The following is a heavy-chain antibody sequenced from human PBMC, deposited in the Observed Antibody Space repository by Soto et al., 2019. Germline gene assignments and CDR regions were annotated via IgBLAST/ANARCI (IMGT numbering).Heavy chain of an antibody. D-gene: IGHD3-3*01. V-gene: IGHV3-11*01. CDR2: ISSSGSTI. J-gene: IGHJ6*03. CDR3: ARDRRFGVVDGRMDV. Sequence: GGSLRLSCAASGFTFSDYYMSWIRQAPGKGLEWVSYISSSGSTIYYADSVKGRFTISRDNAKNSLYLQMNSLRAEDTAVYYCARDRRFGVVDGRMDVWGKGTTVTVSS. CDR1: GFTFSDYY.